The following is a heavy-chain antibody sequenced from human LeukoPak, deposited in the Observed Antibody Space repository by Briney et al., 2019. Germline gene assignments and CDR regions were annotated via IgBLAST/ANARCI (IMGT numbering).Heavy chain of an antibody. CDR1: NYSISSGYY. V-gene: IGHV4-38-2*02. Sequence: SETLSLTCTVSNYSISSGYYWGWIRQPPGKGLEWIGSIYHSGSTYYTPSVKSRVTISVDTSKNQFSLKLSSVTAADTAVYYCARVSLSGVPFYWGQGTLVTVSS. J-gene: IGHJ4*02. CDR2: IYHSGST. CDR3: ARVSLSGVPFY. D-gene: IGHD2-2*01.